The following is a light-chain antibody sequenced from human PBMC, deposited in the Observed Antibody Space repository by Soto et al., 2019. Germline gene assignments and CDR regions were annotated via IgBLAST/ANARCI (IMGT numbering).Light chain of an antibody. Sequence: QSVLTQPPSVSGAPGQRVTISCTGNSSNLGAGYDVHWYQQLPGAAPKLVIFGNRNRPSGVPERFSGSKSGTSASLAITGLQAEDEADYHCCSYAGSRTFVFGGGTQLTVL. CDR3: CSYAGSRTFV. V-gene: IGLV1-40*01. J-gene: IGLJ7*01. CDR2: GNR. CDR1: SSNLGAGYD.